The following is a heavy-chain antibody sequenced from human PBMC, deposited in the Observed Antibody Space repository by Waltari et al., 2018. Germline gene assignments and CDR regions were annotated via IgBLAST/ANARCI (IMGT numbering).Heavy chain of an antibody. CDR3: ARDLESRDGPGY. Sequence: QVQLVESGGGVVQPGRSLRLSCAASGFTFSSYGMHWVRQAPGKGLEWVAVIWYDGSNKYYADSVKGRFTISRDNSKNTLYLQMNSLRAEDTAVYYCARDLESRDGPGYWGQGTLVTVSS. CDR1: GFTFSSYG. D-gene: IGHD2-2*01. V-gene: IGHV3-33*01. J-gene: IGHJ4*02. CDR2: IWYDGSNK.